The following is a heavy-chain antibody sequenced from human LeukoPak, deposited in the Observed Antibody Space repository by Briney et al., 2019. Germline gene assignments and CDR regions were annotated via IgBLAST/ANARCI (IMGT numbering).Heavy chain of an antibody. J-gene: IGHJ4*02. CDR3: ARVGRNYDSSGYWFDY. D-gene: IGHD3-22*01. CDR2: MNPNSGNT. CDR1: GYTFTSYD. Sequence: ASVKVSCKASGYTFTSYDINWVRQATGQGLEWMGWMNPNSGNTGCAQKFQGRVTITRNTSISTAYMELSSLRSEDTAVYYCARVGRNYDSSGYWFDYWGQGTLVTVSS. V-gene: IGHV1-8*03.